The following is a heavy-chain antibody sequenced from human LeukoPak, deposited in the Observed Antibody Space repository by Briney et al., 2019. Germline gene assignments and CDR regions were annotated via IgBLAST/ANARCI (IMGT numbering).Heavy chain of an antibody. V-gene: IGHV3-21*01. D-gene: IGHD3-3*01. CDR1: GFSFSTIY. J-gene: IGHJ4*02. Sequence: GGSLRLSCAASGFSFSTIYMSWVRQTPGERLEWVSSISSSSSYIYYADSVKGRFTISGDDAKNSLFLQMNSLRAEDTAVYYCARVWSDCYVTNCYISEYWGQGTLVTVSS. CDR3: ARVWSDCYVTNCYISEY. CDR2: ISSSSSYI.